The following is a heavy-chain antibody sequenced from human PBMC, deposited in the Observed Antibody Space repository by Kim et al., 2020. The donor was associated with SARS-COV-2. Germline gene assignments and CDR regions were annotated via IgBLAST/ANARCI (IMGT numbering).Heavy chain of an antibody. CDR3: ARGGVYSYDSFDY. V-gene: IGHV3-74*01. J-gene: IGHJ4*02. Sequence: YADSVKGQFTIARDNAKNQLYLQMNSLRAEETAVYYCARGGVYSYDSFDYWGQGTLVTVSS. D-gene: IGHD5-18*01.